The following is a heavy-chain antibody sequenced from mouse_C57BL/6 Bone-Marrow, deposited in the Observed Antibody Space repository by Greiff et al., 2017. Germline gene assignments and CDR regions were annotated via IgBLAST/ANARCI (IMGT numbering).Heavy chain of an antibody. CDR1: GYTFTSYW. CDR3: ARYGYGSSYFDY. Sequence: VQLQQPGAELVKPGASVKLSCKASGYTFTSYWMHWVKQRPGQGLEWIGMIHPNSGSTNYNEKFKSKATLTVDKSSSTAYMQLSSLTSEDSAVYYCARYGYGSSYFDYWGQGTTLTVSS. V-gene: IGHV1-64*01. D-gene: IGHD1-1*01. CDR2: IHPNSGST. J-gene: IGHJ2*01.